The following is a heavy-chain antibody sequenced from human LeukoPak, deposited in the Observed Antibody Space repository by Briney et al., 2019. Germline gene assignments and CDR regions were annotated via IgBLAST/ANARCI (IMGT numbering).Heavy chain of an antibody. V-gene: IGHV3-33*01. D-gene: IGHD2-2*01. Sequence: PGRSLRLSCAASGFAFSSYGMHWVRQAPGKGLEWVAVIWYDGSNKYYADSVKGRFTISRDNSKNTLYLQMNSLRAEDTAVYYCAREAAALFDYWGQGTLVTVSS. CDR2: IWYDGSNK. CDR1: GFAFSSYG. CDR3: AREAAALFDY. J-gene: IGHJ4*02.